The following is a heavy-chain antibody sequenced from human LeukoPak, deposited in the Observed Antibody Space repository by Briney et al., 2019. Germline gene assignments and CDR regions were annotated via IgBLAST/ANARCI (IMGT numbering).Heavy chain of an antibody. CDR1: GITLSNYG. V-gene: IGHV3-23*01. D-gene: IGHD3-10*01. CDR3: AKRGVVIRVILVGFHKEAYYFDS. Sequence: GRSLRLSCAVSGITLSNYGMSWVRHAPGKGLGWVAGISGRGSRTNYADSVKGRFTISTAHPKNTPYLQMNSLRAEGTAVHFCAKRGVVIRVILVGFHKEAYYFDSWGQGALVTVSS. J-gene: IGHJ4*02. CDR2: ISGRGSRT.